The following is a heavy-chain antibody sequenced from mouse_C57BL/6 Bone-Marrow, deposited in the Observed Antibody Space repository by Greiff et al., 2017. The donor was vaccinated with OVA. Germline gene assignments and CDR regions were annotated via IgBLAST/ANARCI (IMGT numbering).Heavy chain of an antibody. J-gene: IGHJ4*01. CDR3: TRKITTVVATKDAMDY. Sequence: VQLQQSGTVLARPGASVKMSCKTSGYTFTSYWMHWVKQRPGQGLEWIGAIYPGNSDTSYNQKFKGKAKLTAVTSASTAYMELSSLTNEDSAVYYCTRKITTVVATKDAMDYWGQGTSVTVSS. CDR1: GYTFTSYW. V-gene: IGHV1-5*01. CDR2: IYPGNSDT. D-gene: IGHD1-1*01.